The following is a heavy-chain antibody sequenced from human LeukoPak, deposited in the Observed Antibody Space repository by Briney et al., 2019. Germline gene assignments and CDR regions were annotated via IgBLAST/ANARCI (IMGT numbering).Heavy chain of an antibody. D-gene: IGHD3-10*01. J-gene: IGHJ4*02. V-gene: IGHV4-38-2*02. Sequence: SETLSLTCTVSGYSISSGYYWGWIRQPPGKGLEWIGSIYHSGSTHYNPSLKSRVTISVDTSKNQFSLKLSSVTAADTAVYYCASVRRGSGSYYRPYFDYWGQGTLVTVSS. CDR1: GYSISSGYY. CDR3: ASVRRGSGSYYRPYFDY. CDR2: IYHSGST.